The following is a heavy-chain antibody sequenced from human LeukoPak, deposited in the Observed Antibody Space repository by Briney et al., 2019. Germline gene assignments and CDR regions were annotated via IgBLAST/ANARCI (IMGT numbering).Heavy chain of an antibody. J-gene: IGHJ6*03. CDR2: INSDGSST. D-gene: IGHD4-23*01. V-gene: IGHV3-74*01. CDR3: ARSGGNPRSGYYYMDV. Sequence: PGGSLRLSCAASGFTFSSYWMHWVRQAPGKGLVWVSRINSDGSSTSYADSVKGRFTISRDNAKNTLYLQMNSLRAEDTAVYYCARSGGNPRSGYYYMDVWGKGTTVTISS. CDR1: GFTFSSYW.